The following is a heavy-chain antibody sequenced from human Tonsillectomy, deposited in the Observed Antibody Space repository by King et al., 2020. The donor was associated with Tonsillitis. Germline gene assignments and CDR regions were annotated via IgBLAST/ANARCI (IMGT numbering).Heavy chain of an antibody. D-gene: IGHD3-22*01. CDR2: ISGDGGST. V-gene: IGHV3-43*02. CDR3: AKSHSYDNSGYYHDWYFDL. Sequence: VQLVESGGGVVQPGGSLRLSCAASGFTFDDYAMHWVRQAPGKGLEWISLISGDGGSTSYADSVKGRFTIFRDNSENSLYLQINSLRTEDTALYYCAKSHSYDNSGYYHDWYFDLWGRGTLVTVSS. J-gene: IGHJ2*01. CDR1: GFTFDDYA.